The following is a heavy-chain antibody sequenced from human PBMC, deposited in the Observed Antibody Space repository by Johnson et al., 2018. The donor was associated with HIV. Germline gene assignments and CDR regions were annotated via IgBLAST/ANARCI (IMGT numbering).Heavy chain of an antibody. CDR3: ARDPRSWYDDAFDI. D-gene: IGHD6-13*01. J-gene: IGHJ3*02. CDR2: ISYDGSNK. Sequence: VQLVESGGGVVQPGRSLRLSCAASGFTFSSYAMHWVCQAPGKGLEWVAVISYDGSNKYYAASVKGRFTISRDNSKNTLYLQMNSLRAEDTAVYYCARDPRSWYDDAFDIWGQGTMVTVSS. V-gene: IGHV3-30*04. CDR1: GFTFSSYA.